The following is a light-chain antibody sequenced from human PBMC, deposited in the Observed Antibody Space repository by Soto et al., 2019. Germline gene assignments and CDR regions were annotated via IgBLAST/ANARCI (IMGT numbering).Light chain of an antibody. CDR3: QQDNNWPRT. CDR1: QSVSSN. V-gene: IGKV3-15*01. Sequence: EILMTQSPATLSVSPGERATLSCRASQSVSSNLAWYQQRPGQAPRLLIYGASTRATGIPARFSGSGSGTEFTLIITSLQSEDFAVYYCQQDNNWPRTFGQGTKVEIK. J-gene: IGKJ1*01. CDR2: GAS.